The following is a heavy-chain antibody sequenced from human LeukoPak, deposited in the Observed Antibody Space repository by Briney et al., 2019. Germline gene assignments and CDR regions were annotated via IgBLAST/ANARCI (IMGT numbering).Heavy chain of an antibody. CDR2: IKKDGSDK. CDR1: AFTFSRHW. V-gene: IGHV3-7*01. J-gene: IGHJ4*02. CDR3: ARAPMVRANVVDY. D-gene: IGHD4/OR15-4a*01. Sequence: GGSLRLSCAASAFTFSRHWMSWVRQAPGKGLEWVANIKKDGSDKNYVDSVKGRFTISRDNAKNSLYLQMNSLRAEDTAVYYCARAPMVRANVVDYWGQGTLVTVSS.